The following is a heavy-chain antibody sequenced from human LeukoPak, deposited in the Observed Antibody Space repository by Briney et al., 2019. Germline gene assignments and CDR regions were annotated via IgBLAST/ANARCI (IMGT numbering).Heavy chain of an antibody. CDR2: IIPIFGTA. V-gene: IGHV1-69*05. J-gene: IGHJ5*02. CDR3: ARAVMIFVDRSYWFDP. Sequence: SVKVSCKASGGTFSSYAISWVRQAPGQGLEWMGGIIPIFGTANYAQKFQGRVTITTDESTSTAYMELSSLRSEDTAVYYCARAVMIFVDRSYWFDPWGQGTLVTVSS. D-gene: IGHD3/OR15-3a*01. CDR1: GGTFSSYA.